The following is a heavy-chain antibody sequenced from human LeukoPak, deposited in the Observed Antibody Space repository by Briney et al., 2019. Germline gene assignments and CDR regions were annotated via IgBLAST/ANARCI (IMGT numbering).Heavy chain of an antibody. Sequence: GGSLRLSCAASGFTFSSYAMSWVRQAPGKGLEWVSVISGSGGNTYYADSVKGRFTISRDNAKNSLYLQMNSLRAEDTAVYYCARDPEWLKTYYYYGMDVWGQGTTVTVSS. CDR3: ARDPEWLKTYYYYGMDV. CDR2: ISGSGGNT. CDR1: GFTFSSYA. D-gene: IGHD3-3*01. J-gene: IGHJ6*02. V-gene: IGHV3-23*01.